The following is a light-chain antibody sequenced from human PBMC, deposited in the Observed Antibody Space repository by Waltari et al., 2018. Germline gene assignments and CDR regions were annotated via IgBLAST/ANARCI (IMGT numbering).Light chain of an antibody. CDR1: SSNIGTNI. CDR3: TAWDDSLNTWV. CDR2: TNN. V-gene: IGLV1-44*01. J-gene: IGLJ3*02. Sequence: QSVLTQPSSASGTPGQEITISCSGGSSNIGTNIVNWYQQLPGTAPELLIFTNNPRPSGFPDRFSGSRSGTSASLAISGLQSEDDETAYYCTAWDDSLNTWVFGGGTKLTVL.